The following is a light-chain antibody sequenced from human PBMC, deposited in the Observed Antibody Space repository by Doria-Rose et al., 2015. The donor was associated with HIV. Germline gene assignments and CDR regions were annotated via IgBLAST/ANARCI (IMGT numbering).Light chain of an antibody. Sequence: GQSIPISCIGSSSDVGAYNYVSWYQQHPGKAPKLMIYEVSNRPSGVSDRFSGSKSGNTASLTISGLQAEDEADYYCCSYTTISTYVFGAGTQVTVL. CDR3: CSYTTISTYV. CDR1: SSDVGAYNY. J-gene: IGLJ1*01. V-gene: IGLV2-14*01. CDR2: EVS.